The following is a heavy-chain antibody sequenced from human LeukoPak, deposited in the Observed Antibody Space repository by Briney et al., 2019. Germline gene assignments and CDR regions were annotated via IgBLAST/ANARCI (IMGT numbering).Heavy chain of an antibody. Sequence: ASVKVSCKASGYTFTGYYMHWVRQAPGQGLEWMGWINPNSGGTNYAQKFQGRVTMTRDTSISTAYTELSRLRSDDTAVYYCAREAAAGPGNWFDPWGQGTLVTVSS. CDR2: INPNSGGT. CDR3: AREAAAGPGNWFDP. J-gene: IGHJ5*02. V-gene: IGHV1-2*02. D-gene: IGHD6-13*01. CDR1: GYTFTGYY.